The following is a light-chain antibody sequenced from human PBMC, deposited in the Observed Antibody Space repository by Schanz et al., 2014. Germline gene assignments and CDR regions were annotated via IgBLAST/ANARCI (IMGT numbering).Light chain of an antibody. CDR1: QTVTSN. CDR2: AAS. Sequence: IVMTQSPATLSVSPGERATLSCTASQTVTSNLAWYQQKPGQPPRLLIYAASTRATDIPARFSGSGSGTEFTLTISSLQSEDFAVYYCQQYGSSPRTFGQGTKLEIK. V-gene: IGKV3-15*01. CDR3: QQYGSSPRT. J-gene: IGKJ2*01.